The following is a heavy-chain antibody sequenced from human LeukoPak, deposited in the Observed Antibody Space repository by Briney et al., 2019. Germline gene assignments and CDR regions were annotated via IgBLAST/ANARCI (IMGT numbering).Heavy chain of an antibody. V-gene: IGHV1-2*06. CDR2: TKPKSGGT. D-gene: IGHD3-22*01. J-gene: IGHJ4*02. Sequence: ASVKVSCKASGYTFTDYYMHWVRQAPGQGLEWLGRTKPKSGGTTYAQKFQGRVTMTRDTSITTAYMELSSLRSDDTAVYYCVNGGVYYEDISGDYWGQGTLVTVSS. CDR1: GYTFTDYY. CDR3: VNGGVYYEDISGDY.